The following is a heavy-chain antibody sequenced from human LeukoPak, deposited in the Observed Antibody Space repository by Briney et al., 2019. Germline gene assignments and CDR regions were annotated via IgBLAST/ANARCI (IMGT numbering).Heavy chain of an antibody. CDR1: GGSISGYF. D-gene: IGHD1-26*01. CDR3: ARHVRGSYALDY. Sequence: SETLSLTCTVSGGSISGYFWSWIRQPAGKGLEWIGRIYSSGSNNYNPSLKSRVTMSLDTSKNHLSLNLSSVTAADTAVYYCARHVRGSYALDYWGQGTLVTVSS. CDR2: IYSSGSN. J-gene: IGHJ4*02. V-gene: IGHV4-4*07.